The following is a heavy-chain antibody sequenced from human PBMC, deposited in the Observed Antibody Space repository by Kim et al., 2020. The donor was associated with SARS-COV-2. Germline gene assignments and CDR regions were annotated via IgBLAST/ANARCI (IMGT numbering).Heavy chain of an antibody. Sequence: EYAASVKGRFTISRDDSKNSVYLLMNSLRTEDTAVYYCARVRSHSGYFDYWGRGTLVTVSS. V-gene: IGHV3-72*01. J-gene: IGHJ4*02. CDR3: ARVRSHSGYFDY. D-gene: IGHD6-19*01.